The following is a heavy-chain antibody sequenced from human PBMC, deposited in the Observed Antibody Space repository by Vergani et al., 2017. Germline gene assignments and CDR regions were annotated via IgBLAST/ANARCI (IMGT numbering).Heavy chain of an antibody. CDR2: ISAYNGNT. V-gene: IGHV1-18*01. CDR3: ARETVDTAMVFDY. J-gene: IGHJ4*02. Sequence: QVQLVQSGAEVKKPGASVKVSCKASGYTFTSYGISWVRQAPGQGLEWMGWISAYNGNTNYAQKLQGRVTITADESTSTAYMELSSLRSEDTAVYYCARETVDTAMVFDYWGQGTLVTVSS. CDR1: GYTFTSYG. D-gene: IGHD5-18*01.